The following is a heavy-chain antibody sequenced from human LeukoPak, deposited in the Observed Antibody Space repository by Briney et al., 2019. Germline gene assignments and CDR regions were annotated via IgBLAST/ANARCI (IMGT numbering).Heavy chain of an antibody. CDR1: GYIFTSFW. J-gene: IGHJ4*02. CDR3: ARHVSGGLGEYQFDY. D-gene: IGHD3-10*01. V-gene: IGHV5-51*01. CDR2: IYPIYSHT. Sequence: GEALKISCKGSGYIFTSFWIGWVRQMPGKGLEWMGIIYPIYSHTRYSPSFQGQVTISAHKSTTTAYLQWSSLKASDTAIYYCARHVSGGLGEYQFDYWGQGTLVTVSS.